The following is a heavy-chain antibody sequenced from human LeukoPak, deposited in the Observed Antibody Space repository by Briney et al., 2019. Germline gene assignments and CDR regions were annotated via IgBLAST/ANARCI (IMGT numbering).Heavy chain of an antibody. J-gene: IGHJ3*02. CDR2: IYSSGGT. V-gene: IGHV4-39*01. CDR3: ARLGGSGDTFDI. CDR1: GGSISRSSYY. Sequence: KPLETLSLTCSVSGGSISRSSYYWGWIRQPPGKGLEWIGCIYSSGGTYYNPSLMSRLTISVETSKSQFSMKLSSVTAADTAVYYCARLGGSGDTFDIWGQGTMVTVSS. D-gene: IGHD3-10*01.